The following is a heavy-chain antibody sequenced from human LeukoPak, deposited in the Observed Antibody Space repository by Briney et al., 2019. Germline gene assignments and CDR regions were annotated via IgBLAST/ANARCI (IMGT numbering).Heavy chain of an antibody. J-gene: IGHJ2*01. D-gene: IGHD2-21*02. V-gene: IGHV3-48*01. CDR1: GFTFSSYA. CDR2: ISSSSSSTI. CDR3: ARDLAEYCGGDCYVNWYFDL. Sequence: GGSLRLSGAASGFTFSSYAMSWVCQAPGKGLEWVSYISSSSSSTIYYADSVKGRFTISRDNAKNSLYLQMNSLRAEDTAVYYCARDLAEYCGGDCYVNWYFDLWGRGTLVTVSS.